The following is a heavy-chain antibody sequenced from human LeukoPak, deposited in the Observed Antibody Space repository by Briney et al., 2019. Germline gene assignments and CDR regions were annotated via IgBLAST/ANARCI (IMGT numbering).Heavy chain of an antibody. J-gene: IGHJ3*02. CDR2: ISGRGGST. D-gene: IGHD3-10*01. CDR1: GFTFSGYA. Sequence: PGGSLRLSCAASGFTFSGYATAWVRQAPGKGLEWVSAISGRGGSTYYADSVKGRFTISRDNSKNTLYLQMNSLRAEETAIYYCGKDGSSDALDIWGQGTMVTVSS. V-gene: IGHV3-23*01. CDR3: GKDGSSDALDI.